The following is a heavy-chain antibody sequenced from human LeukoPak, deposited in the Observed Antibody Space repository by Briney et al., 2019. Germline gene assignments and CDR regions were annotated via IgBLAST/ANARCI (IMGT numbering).Heavy chain of an antibody. CDR1: GFTFSSYA. J-gene: IGHJ4*02. CDR3: AKRSCSETACYTYYFDY. Sequence: GRSLRLSCAASGFTFSSYATSWVRQAPGKGLEWVSAISSSSTTYYAESVKGRFTISRDNSKNTLYLQMDSLRAEDTAVYYCAKRSCSETACYTYYFDYWGQGTLVTVSS. CDR2: ISSSSTT. D-gene: IGHD2-2*02. V-gene: IGHV3-23*01.